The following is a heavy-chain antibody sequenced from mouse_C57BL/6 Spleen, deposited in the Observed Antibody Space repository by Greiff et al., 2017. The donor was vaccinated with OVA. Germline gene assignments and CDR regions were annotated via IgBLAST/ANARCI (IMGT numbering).Heavy chain of an antibody. V-gene: IGHV5-16*01. CDR3: ARDRRYYAMDY. J-gene: IGHJ4*01. Sequence: EVNLVESEGGLVQPGSSMKLSCTASGFTFSDYYMAWVRQVPEKGLEWVANINSDGSSTYYLDSLKSRFIISRDNAKNILYLQMSSLKAEDTATYYCARDRRYYAMDYWGQGTSVTVSS. CDR2: INSDGSST. CDR1: GFTFSDYY.